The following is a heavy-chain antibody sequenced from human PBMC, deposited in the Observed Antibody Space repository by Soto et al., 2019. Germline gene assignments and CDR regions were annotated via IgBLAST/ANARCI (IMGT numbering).Heavy chain of an antibody. Sequence: QVQLQESGPGLVKPSQTLSLTCTVSSGSISSGGYYWSWIRQHPGKGLEWIGYIYYSGGTYYNPSLTSRVIMSLDTSKNQLSLKLSSVTAADTAVYYCARSSGWHFDSWGQGSLATVSS. D-gene: IGHD6-19*01. CDR3: ARSSGWHFDS. CDR1: SGSISSGGYY. J-gene: IGHJ4*02. CDR2: IYYSGGT. V-gene: IGHV4-31*03.